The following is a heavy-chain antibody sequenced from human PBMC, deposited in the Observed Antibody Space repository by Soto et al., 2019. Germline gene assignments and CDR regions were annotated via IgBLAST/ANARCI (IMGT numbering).Heavy chain of an antibody. Sequence: QVQLQESGPGLVKPSETLSLTCTVSGASISTYYWSWIRQPPGKGLEWIGYIDYSGGAKYNPSLKSRATISLDTSKNQFSLKVSSVTAADTAVYFCARHELGFCSGGTCPYYFDYWGQGTLVTVSS. D-gene: IGHD2-15*01. CDR2: IDYSGGA. CDR3: ARHELGFCSGGTCPYYFDY. J-gene: IGHJ4*02. CDR1: GASISTYY. V-gene: IGHV4-59*08.